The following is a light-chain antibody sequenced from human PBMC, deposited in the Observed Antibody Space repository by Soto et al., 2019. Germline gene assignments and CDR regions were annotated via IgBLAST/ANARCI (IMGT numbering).Light chain of an antibody. V-gene: IGKV3-11*01. J-gene: IGKJ5*01. CDR2: DSN. CDR3: QQRNVWPPIT. CDR1: QSIHTS. Sequence: IVMTQSPGTLSVSPGERATLSCRASQSIHTSLAWYQQKPGQPPRLVVYDSNLRANGVPDRFGGSRSGTEFTLTIHKLEPEDFAVYYCQQRNVWPPITLGQGNRREI.